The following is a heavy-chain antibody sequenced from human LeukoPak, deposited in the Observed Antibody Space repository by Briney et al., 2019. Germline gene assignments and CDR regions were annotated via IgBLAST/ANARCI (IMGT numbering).Heavy chain of an antibody. J-gene: IGHJ4*02. CDR1: GGSFSGYY. V-gene: IGHV4-34*01. CDR3: ARGRRGYYDSSGYYVLDY. CDR2: INHSGST. Sequence: SETLSLTCAVYGGSFSGYYWSWIRQPPGKGLEWIGEINHSGSTNYNPSLKSRVTISVDTSKNQFSLKLSSVTAADTAVYYCARGRRGYYDSSGYYVLDYWGQGTLVTVSS. D-gene: IGHD3-22*01.